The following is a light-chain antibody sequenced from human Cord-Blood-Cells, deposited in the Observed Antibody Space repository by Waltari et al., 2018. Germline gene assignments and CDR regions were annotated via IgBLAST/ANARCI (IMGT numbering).Light chain of an antibody. CDR1: SSNIGNNY. CDR2: DNN. J-gene: IGLJ3*02. CDR3: GTWDSSLSDWV. V-gene: IGLV1-51*01. Sequence: QSVLTQPPSVSAAPGQKVTISCSGSSSNIGNNYVSWYQQLPGTAPKLLIYDNNKRPSGMPDRFSSSTSGTSATLGITGLQTGDEADYYCGTWDSSLSDWVFGGGTKLTVL.